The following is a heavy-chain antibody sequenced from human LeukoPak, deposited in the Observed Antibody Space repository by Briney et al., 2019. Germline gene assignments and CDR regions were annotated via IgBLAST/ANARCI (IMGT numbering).Heavy chain of an antibody. CDR2: INHSGST. V-gene: IGHV4-34*09. Sequence: SETLSLTCAVYGGSFSGYYWSWIRQPPGKGLEWIGEINHSGSTNYNPSLKSRVTISVDTSKNQFSLKLSSVTAADTAVYYCARSTISPPTFDYWGQGTLVTVSS. CDR3: ARSTISPPTFDY. J-gene: IGHJ4*02. CDR1: GGSFSGYY. D-gene: IGHD3-3*01.